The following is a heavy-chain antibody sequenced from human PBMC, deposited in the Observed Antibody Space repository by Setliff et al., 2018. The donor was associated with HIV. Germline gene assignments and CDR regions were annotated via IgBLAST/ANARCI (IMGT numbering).Heavy chain of an antibody. Sequence: GGSLRLSCAASGFTFSSYWMSWVRQAPGKGLEWVANIKQDGSEKYYVDSVKGRFTISRDNAKNSLYLQMNSLKTEDTAVYYCSTDPGIQLWPAGYYYGMDVWGQGTTVTVSS. CDR1: GFTFSSYW. D-gene: IGHD5-18*01. CDR2: IKQDGSEK. V-gene: IGHV3-7*05. J-gene: IGHJ6*02. CDR3: STDPGIQLWPAGYYYGMDV.